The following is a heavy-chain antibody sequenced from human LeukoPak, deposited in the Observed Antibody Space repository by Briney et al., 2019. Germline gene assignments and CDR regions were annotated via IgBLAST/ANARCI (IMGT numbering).Heavy chain of an antibody. CDR1: GFTFSSYS. CDR2: ISSSSSYI. V-gene: IGHV3-21*01. Sequence: GGSLRLSCAASGFTFSSYSMNWVRQAPGKGLEWVSSISSSSSYIYYADSVKGRFTISRDNAKNSLYLQMNSLRAEDTAVYYCARDLRQFGNYYYGMDVWGQGTTVTVSS. J-gene: IGHJ6*02. CDR3: ARDLRQFGNYYYGMDV. D-gene: IGHD5/OR15-5a*01.